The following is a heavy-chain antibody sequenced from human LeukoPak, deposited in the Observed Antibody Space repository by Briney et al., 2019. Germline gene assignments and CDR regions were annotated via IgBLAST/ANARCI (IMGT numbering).Heavy chain of an antibody. CDR1: GFTLNNAW. J-gene: IGHJ4*02. Sequence: GGSLRLSCAASGFTLNNAWMSWVRQAPGKGLEWVAVISKDGSDKYYPGSVRGRFTISRDNSKNTIYLQMDSLRAEDTAIYYCARDYWWNYDYWGQGTLVTVSS. D-gene: IGHD1-7*01. CDR3: ARDYWWNYDY. CDR2: ISKDGSDK. V-gene: IGHV3-30-3*01.